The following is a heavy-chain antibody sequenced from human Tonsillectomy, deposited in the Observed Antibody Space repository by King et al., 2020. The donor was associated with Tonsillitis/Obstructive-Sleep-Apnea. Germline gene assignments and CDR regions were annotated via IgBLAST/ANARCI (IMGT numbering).Heavy chain of an antibody. Sequence: QLVQSGAEVKKPGASVKVSCKASGYTFTSYYMHWVRQAPGQGLEWMGIINPSGGSTSYAQKFQGRVTMTRDTSTSTVYMELSSLRSEDTAVYYCARDPVPAAMEASKVNWFDPWGQGTLVTVSS. CDR3: ARDPVPAAMEASKVNWFDP. CDR1: GYTFTSYY. CDR2: INPSGGST. D-gene: IGHD2-2*01. V-gene: IGHV1-46*01. J-gene: IGHJ5*02.